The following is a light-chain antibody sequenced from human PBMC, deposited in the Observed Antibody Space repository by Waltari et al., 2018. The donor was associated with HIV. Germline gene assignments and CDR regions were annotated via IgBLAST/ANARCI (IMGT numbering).Light chain of an antibody. CDR3: CSYGGTYNV. CDR2: EVR. V-gene: IGLV2-11*01. CDR1: SSDVGGYNS. J-gene: IGLJ1*01. Sequence: QSALTQPRSVSGSPGQPVTISCTGTSSDVGGYNSVSWYQQHPGKDPKLLIYEVRKLPSGFPDRFPGSKSGNTASLTISGLRADDEADYYCCSYGGTYNVFGTGTKVTIL.